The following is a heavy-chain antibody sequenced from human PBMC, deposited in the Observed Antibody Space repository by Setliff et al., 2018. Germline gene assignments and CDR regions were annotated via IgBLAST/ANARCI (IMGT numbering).Heavy chain of an antibody. CDR1: GGSISSYY. CDR3: ARDRYSSGWYQGY. V-gene: IGHV4-4*07. J-gene: IGHJ4*02. CDR2: IYTSGST. D-gene: IGHD6-19*01. Sequence: SETLSLTCTVSGGSISSYYWSWIRQPAGKGLEWIGRIYTSGSTNYNPSLKSRVTISVDKSKNQFSLKLSSVTAADTAVYYCARDRYSSGWYQGYWGQGTLVTVSS.